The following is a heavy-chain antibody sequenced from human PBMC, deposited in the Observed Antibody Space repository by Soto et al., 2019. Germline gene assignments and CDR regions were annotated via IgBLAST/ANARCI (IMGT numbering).Heavy chain of an antibody. Sequence: NASETLSLTCTVSGGSISSSSYYWGWIRQPPGKGLEWIGSIYYSGSTYYNPSLKSRVTISVDTSKNQFSLKLSSVTAADTAVYYCASGDYDFWSGYYHNWFDPWGQGNLVTVSS. CDR3: ASGDYDFWSGYYHNWFDP. V-gene: IGHV4-39*01. J-gene: IGHJ5*02. D-gene: IGHD3-3*01. CDR2: IYYSGST. CDR1: GGSISSSSYY.